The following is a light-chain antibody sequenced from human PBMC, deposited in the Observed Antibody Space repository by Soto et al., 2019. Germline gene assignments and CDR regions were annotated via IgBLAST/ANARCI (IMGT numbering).Light chain of an antibody. CDR2: EDN. CDR1: SGSLASNY. V-gene: IGLV6-57*04. Sequence: NFMLTQPHSVSESPGKTVTISCTRSSGSLASNYVQWYQQRPGSAPTTVIYEDNQRPSGVPDRFSGSIVSSSNSASLTISGLKTEDEADYYCQSYDSSNHVVFGGGTKVTVL. J-gene: IGLJ2*01. CDR3: QSYDSSNHVV.